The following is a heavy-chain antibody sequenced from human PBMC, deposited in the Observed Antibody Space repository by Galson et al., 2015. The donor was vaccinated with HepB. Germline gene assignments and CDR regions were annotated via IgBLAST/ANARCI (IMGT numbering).Heavy chain of an antibody. D-gene: IGHD2-2*01. J-gene: IGHJ4*02. CDR3: ARDLADIVVVPAAYFDY. Sequence: VKVSCKASGYTFTSYYMHWVRQAPGQGLEWMGIINPSGGSTSYAQKFQGRVTMTRDTSTSTVYMELRSLRSDDTAVYYCARDLADIVVVPAAYFDYWGQGTLVTVSS. CDR1: GYTFTSYY. CDR2: INPSGGST. V-gene: IGHV1-46*01.